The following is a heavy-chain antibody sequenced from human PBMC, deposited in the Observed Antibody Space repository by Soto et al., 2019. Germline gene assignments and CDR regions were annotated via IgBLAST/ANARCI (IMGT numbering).Heavy chain of an antibody. D-gene: IGHD1-1*01. Sequence: ASVKVSCKVSGYTLTELSMHWVRQAPGKGLEWMGGFDPEDGETIYAQKFQGRVTMTEDTSTDTAYMELSSLRSEDTAVYYCATRNNYHQPLYYYMEVWGKGTTVTVSS. V-gene: IGHV1-24*01. J-gene: IGHJ6*03. CDR2: FDPEDGET. CDR3: ATRNNYHQPLYYYMEV. CDR1: GYTLTELS.